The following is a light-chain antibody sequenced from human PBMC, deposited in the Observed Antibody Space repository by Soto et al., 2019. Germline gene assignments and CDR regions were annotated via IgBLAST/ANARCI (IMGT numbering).Light chain of an antibody. CDR1: SGHSSYT. CDR3: QTWGTGHVV. J-gene: IGLJ2*01. V-gene: IGLV4-69*01. Sequence: QPVLTQSPSASASLGASVRLTCTLSSGHSSYTIAWHQQQPEKGPRYLMKLNSDGSHRKGDGIPDRFSGSSSGAERYLIISSLQSEDEADYYCQTWGTGHVVFGGGTKLTVL. CDR2: LNSDGSH.